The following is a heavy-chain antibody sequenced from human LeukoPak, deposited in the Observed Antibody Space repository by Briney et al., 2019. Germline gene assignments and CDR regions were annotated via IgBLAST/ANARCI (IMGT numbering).Heavy chain of an antibody. J-gene: IGHJ5*02. V-gene: IGHV4-59*08. Sequence: SETLSLTCTVSGGSITSNYWSWIRQPPGKGLEWIGYGYYSGTYNYSPSLKGRVTISVDTSKNQFSLKLNSVTAADTAVYYCARRHYGGNSDWFDPWGQGTLVTVSS. CDR3: ARRHYGGNSDWFDP. CDR1: GGSITSNY. D-gene: IGHD4-23*01. CDR2: GYYSGTY.